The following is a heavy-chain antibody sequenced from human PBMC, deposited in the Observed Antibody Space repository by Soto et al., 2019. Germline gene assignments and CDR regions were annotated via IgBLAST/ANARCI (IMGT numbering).Heavy chain of an antibody. D-gene: IGHD3-9*01. CDR1: GGTFSSYA. Sequence: GASVKVSCKASGGTFSSYAISWVRQAPGQGLEWMGGIIPIFGTANYAQKFQGRVTITADESTSTAHMELSSLRSEDTAVYYCARVALILTGLQPIQNWFDPWGQGTLVTVSS. J-gene: IGHJ5*02. V-gene: IGHV1-69*13. CDR3: ARVALILTGLQPIQNWFDP. CDR2: IIPIFGTA.